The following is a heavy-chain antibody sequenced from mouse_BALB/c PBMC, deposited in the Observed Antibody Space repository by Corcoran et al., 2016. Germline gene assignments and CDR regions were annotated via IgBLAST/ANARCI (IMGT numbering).Heavy chain of an antibody. D-gene: IGHD2-3*01. CDR2: INPYNGAT. V-gene: IGHV1-26*01. CDR1: GYSFTGYY. Sequence: EVQLQQSGPELVKPGASVKISCKASGYSFTGYYMHWVKQSHVKSLEWIGRINPYNGATSYNQNFKDKASLTVDKSSSKAYMELHSLTSEDSAVYYCARSGIYDGYHYFDYWGQGTTLTVSS. CDR3: ARSGIYDGYHYFDY. J-gene: IGHJ2*01.